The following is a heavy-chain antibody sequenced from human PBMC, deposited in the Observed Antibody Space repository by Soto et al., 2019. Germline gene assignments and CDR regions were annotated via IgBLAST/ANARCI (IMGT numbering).Heavy chain of an antibody. CDR1: GGSISSGGYY. CDR3: ARDRCSGGSCYYSYGMDV. J-gene: IGHJ6*02. D-gene: IGHD2-15*01. V-gene: IGHV4-31*03. Sequence: QVQLQESGPGLVKPSQTLSLTCTVSGGSISSGGYYWSWIRQHPGKGLEWIGYIYYSGSTYYNPSLKSRVTISVDTSKNQFSLKLSSVTAADTAVYYRARDRCSGGSCYYSYGMDVWGQGTTVTVSS. CDR2: IYYSGST.